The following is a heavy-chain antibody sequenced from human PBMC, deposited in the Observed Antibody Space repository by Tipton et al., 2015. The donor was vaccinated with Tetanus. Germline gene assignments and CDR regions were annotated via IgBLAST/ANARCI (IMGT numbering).Heavy chain of an antibody. D-gene: IGHD3-22*01. J-gene: IGHJ4*02. V-gene: IGHV3-11*04. CDR3: ARDRHSYESSGYYLFDN. CDR2: ISASGHPI. Sequence: SLRLSCAASGFSLSDYWMSWIRQTPGKGLEWVAYISASGHPIFYTDSVKGRFTISTDNTKNHLYLQMNSLRPDDTAVYYCARDRHSYESSGYYLFDNWGQGTLVTVSA. CDR1: GFSLSDYW.